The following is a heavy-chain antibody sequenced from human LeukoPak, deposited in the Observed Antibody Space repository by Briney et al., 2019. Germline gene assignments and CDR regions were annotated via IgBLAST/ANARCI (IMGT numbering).Heavy chain of an antibody. Sequence: GGSLRLSCAASGFTFSSYALSWVRPAPGKGLEWVSAISGSGGSTYYADSVKGRFTISRDNSKKTLYLQMNSLRAEDTAVYYCAKDSYGDYNFDYWGQGTLVTVSS. V-gene: IGHV3-23*01. CDR3: AKDSYGDYNFDY. CDR2: ISGSGGST. J-gene: IGHJ4*02. D-gene: IGHD4-17*01. CDR1: GFTFSSYA.